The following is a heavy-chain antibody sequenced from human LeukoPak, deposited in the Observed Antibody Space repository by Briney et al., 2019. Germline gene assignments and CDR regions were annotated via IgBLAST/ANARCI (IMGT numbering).Heavy chain of an antibody. D-gene: IGHD2-15*01. V-gene: IGHV4-34*01. CDR1: GGSFSGYY. CDR2: INHSGSI. Sequence: PSETLSLTCAVYGGSFSGYYWSWIRQPPGKGLEWIGEINHSGSINYNPSLKSRVTISVDTSKNQFSLKLSSVTAADTAAYYCARALGYCSGGSCYYGYWGQGTLVTVSS. CDR3: ARALGYCSGGSCYYGY. J-gene: IGHJ4*02.